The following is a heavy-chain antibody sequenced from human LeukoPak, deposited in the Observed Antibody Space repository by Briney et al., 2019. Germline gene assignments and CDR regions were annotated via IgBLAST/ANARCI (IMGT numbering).Heavy chain of an antibody. J-gene: IGHJ4*02. D-gene: IGHD1-26*01. CDR1: GFTFTSYS. CDR3: AKGGKWDVTPFDY. CDR2: ISGGGGST. Sequence: GGSLRLSCAASGFTFTSYSMNWVRQAPGKGLEWVSTISGGGGSTYYADSVKGRFTISGDNSKNTLYLQVNSLRAEDTAVYYCAKGGKWDVTPFDYWGQGTLVTVSS. V-gene: IGHV3-23*01.